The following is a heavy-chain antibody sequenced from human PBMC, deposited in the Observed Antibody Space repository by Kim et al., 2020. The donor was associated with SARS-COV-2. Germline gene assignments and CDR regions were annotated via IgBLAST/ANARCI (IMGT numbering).Heavy chain of an antibody. D-gene: IGHD2-15*01. CDR1: GGSFSGYY. CDR3: ARGWSVRLLRWVDP. CDR2: INHSGST. V-gene: IGHV4-34*01. Sequence: SETLSLTCAVYGGSFSGYYWSWIRQPPGKGLEWIGEINHSGSTNYNPSLKSRVTISVDTSKNQFSLKLSSVTAADTAVYYCARGWSVRLLRWVDPWGQGT. J-gene: IGHJ5*02.